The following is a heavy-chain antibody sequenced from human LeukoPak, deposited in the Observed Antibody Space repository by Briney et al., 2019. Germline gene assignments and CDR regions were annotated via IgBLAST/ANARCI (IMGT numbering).Heavy chain of an antibody. CDR3: TKGDDYGANTRLPKYNWFDP. D-gene: IGHD4-23*01. Sequence: PGGSLRLSCAASGFSLSSCAMHWVPEALGKGVESVAFIRYDANSKYYAESVKGRFTISRDNSKDTLYLQMTSLRIEDTAVYYCTKGDDYGANTRLPKYNWFDPWGEGTLVTVSS. CDR1: GFSLSSCA. CDR2: IRYDANSK. J-gene: IGHJ5*02. V-gene: IGHV3-30*02.